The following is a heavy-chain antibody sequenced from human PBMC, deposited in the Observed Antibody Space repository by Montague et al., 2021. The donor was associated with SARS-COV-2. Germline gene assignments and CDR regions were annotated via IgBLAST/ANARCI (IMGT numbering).Heavy chain of an antibody. CDR3: AKTLDHSGCHCSFMDPFDL. V-gene: IGHV3-23*01. CDR2: ISDNGGSV. Sequence: SLRLSCAASGFTFSKYAMSWVRQAPGKGLEWVSIISDNGGSVHYAVSVTGRFTISRDTSKNTLSLQMNSLRAEDTALYYCAKTLDHSGCHCSFMDPFDLWGQGTMVTVSS. D-gene: IGHD2-15*01. J-gene: IGHJ5*02. CDR1: GFTFSKYA.